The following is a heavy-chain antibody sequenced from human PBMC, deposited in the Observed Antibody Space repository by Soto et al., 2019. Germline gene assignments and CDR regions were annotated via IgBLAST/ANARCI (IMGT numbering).Heavy chain of an antibody. CDR2: INPSVGST. CDR3: ASARNMDV. J-gene: IGHJ6*02. CDR1: GFTFTSYN. V-gene: IGHV1-46*01. Sequence: QVQLVQSGAEVKKPGASVKVSCKASGFTFTSYNLHWVRQAPGQGLEWMGIINPSVGSTTYAQNFQDRVTLTRDTSASTFYIALSSLRSEDTAVYYCASARNMDVWGHGTTVTVSS.